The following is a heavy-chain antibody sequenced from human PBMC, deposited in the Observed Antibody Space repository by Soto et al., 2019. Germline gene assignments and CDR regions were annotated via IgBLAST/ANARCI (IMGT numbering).Heavy chain of an antibody. V-gene: IGHV4-30-4*01. J-gene: IGHJ6*02. Sequence: QVQLQESGPGLVKPSQTLSLTCTVSGGSISSGDYYWSWIRQPPGKGLEWIGHIYYSGSTYYNPSPQRRVTSSVDTSSNQFSLKLSSVTAADTAVYYCASTTMVRGVINGMDVWGQGTTVTVSS. CDR3: ASTTMVRGVINGMDV. CDR2: IYYSGST. CDR1: GGSISSGDYY. D-gene: IGHD3-10*01.